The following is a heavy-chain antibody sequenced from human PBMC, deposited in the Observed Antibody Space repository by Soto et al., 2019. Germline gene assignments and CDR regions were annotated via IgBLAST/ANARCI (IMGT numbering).Heavy chain of an antibody. D-gene: IGHD3-22*01. CDR2: IKSKTDGGTT. Sequence: GGSLRLSCAASGFTFSNAWMNWVRQAPGKGLEWVGRIKSKTDGGTTDYAAPVKGRFTISRDDSKNTLYLQMNSLKTEDTAVYYCTTDHPYDSSGYYVGRIDYDYWGQGTLVTVSS. CDR3: TTDHPYDSSGYYVGRIDYDY. CDR1: GFTFSNAW. V-gene: IGHV3-15*07. J-gene: IGHJ4*02.